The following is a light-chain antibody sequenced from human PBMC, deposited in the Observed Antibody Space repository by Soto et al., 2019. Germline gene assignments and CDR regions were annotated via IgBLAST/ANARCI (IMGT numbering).Light chain of an antibody. CDR1: QIISNS. Sequence: DIQMTQSPPTVSASVGGRVTITCRARQIISNSLAWYQQKPGKAPNLLIYEASSLQSGVPSRFSGSGSGTDFTLTIGSLQPDDFATYFCQQYNGYSSTFGQGTKV. CDR2: EAS. V-gene: IGKV1-5*01. J-gene: IGKJ1*01. CDR3: QQYNGYSST.